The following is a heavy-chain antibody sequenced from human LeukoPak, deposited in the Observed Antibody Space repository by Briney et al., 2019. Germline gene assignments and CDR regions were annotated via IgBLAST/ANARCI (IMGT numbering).Heavy chain of an antibody. CDR2: INHSGST. D-gene: IGHD5-18*01. J-gene: IGHJ6*03. Sequence: PSETLSLTCAVYGGSFSGYYWSWIRQPPGKGLEWIGEINHSGSTNYNPSLKSRVTISVDTSKNQFSLKLSSVTAADTAVYYCARVKREGGYSYDDRPFYYYYYMDVWGKGTTVTVSS. V-gene: IGHV4-34*01. CDR1: GGSFSGYY. CDR3: ARVKREGGYSYDDRPFYYYYYMDV.